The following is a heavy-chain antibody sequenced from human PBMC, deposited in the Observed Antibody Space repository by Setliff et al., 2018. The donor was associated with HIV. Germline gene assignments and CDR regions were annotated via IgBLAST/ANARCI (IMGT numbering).Heavy chain of an antibody. V-gene: IGHV4-4*09. CDR1: GGSISGYY. Sequence: SETLSLTCSVSGGSISGYYWTWIRQPPGKGLEWIGYIYSSGSTNYNRSLKSRVTISLDTSKNQFSLKLSSVTAADTAVYYCARDQRYCTNALCPEALDVWGKGTTVTVSS. CDR2: IYSSGST. J-gene: IGHJ6*04. D-gene: IGHD2-8*01. CDR3: ARDQRYCTNALCPEALDV.